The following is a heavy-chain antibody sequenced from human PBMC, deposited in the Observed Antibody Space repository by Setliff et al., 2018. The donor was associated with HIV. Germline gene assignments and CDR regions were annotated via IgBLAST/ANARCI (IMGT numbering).Heavy chain of an antibody. Sequence: PGESLKISCAASGFTFSFYGMHWVRQAPGKGLEWVAFIRYDDSYKFYADSVRGRFTISRDNSKDTLYLQMHSLRAEDTAIYFCAKDRGDYDPRRYDAWGQGSLVTVSS. CDR2: IRYDDSYK. V-gene: IGHV3-30*02. CDR1: GFTFSFYG. D-gene: IGHD4-17*01. CDR3: AKDRGDYDPRRYDA. J-gene: IGHJ5*02.